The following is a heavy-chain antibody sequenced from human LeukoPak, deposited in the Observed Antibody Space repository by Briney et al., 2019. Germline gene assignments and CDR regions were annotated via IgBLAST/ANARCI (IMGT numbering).Heavy chain of an antibody. V-gene: IGHV4-39*01. CDR2: IYYSGST. D-gene: IGHD3-22*01. CDR1: GGSISSSSYY. Sequence: PSETLSLTCTVSGGSISSSSYYWGWIRRPPGKGLEWIGSIYYSGSTYYNPSLKSRVTISVDTSKNQFSLKLSSVTAADTAVYYCARLDYYDSSFDYWGQGTLVTVSS. CDR3: ARLDYYDSSFDY. J-gene: IGHJ4*02.